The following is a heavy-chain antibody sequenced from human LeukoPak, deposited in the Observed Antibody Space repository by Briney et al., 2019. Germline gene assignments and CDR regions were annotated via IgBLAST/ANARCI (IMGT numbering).Heavy chain of an antibody. J-gene: IGHJ4*02. V-gene: IGHV4-30-2*01. CDR1: GGSISSGGYS. Sequence: PSETLSLTCAASGGSISSGGYSWSWIRQPPVKGLEWIGYICHSGSTYYNPSLKSRVTISVDRSKNQFSLKLSSVTAADTPVYYCARDRQQLGYFHYWGQGTLVTVSS. CDR3: ARDRQQLGYFHY. D-gene: IGHD6-13*01. CDR2: ICHSGST.